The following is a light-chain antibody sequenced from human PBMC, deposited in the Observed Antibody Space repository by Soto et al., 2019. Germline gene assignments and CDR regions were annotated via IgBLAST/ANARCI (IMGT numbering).Light chain of an antibody. CDR2: YDS. CDR1: NIGSES. Sequence: SYELTQPPSVSVAPGETARITCGGNNIGSESVHGYQQKPGQAPVLVIYYDSARPSGIPERFSGSNSGNTATLTISRVEAGDEADYCCQVWYCTIDQQVFGGGTKLTVL. V-gene: IGLV3-21*04. CDR3: QVWYCTIDQQV. J-gene: IGLJ3*02.